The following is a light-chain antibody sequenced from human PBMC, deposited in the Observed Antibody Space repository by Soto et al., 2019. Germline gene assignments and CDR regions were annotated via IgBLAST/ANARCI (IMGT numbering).Light chain of an antibody. CDR3: QQYGSSPRT. CDR2: GAS. Sequence: ENLLTQYTGTLSLSPGEGATLSCRASRGVSANYLAWYQQKPGQAPTLLIYGASIRAAGIPDRFSGSGSGTDFTLTIRRLEPDDFAVYYCQQYGSSPRTFGQGRLLEVK. CDR1: RGVSANY. J-gene: IGKJ5*01. V-gene: IGKV3-20*01.